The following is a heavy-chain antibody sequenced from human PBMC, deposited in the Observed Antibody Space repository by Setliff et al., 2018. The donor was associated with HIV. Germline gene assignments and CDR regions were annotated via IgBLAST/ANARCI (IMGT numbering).Heavy chain of an antibody. V-gene: IGHV3-23*01. Sequence: GGSLRLSCAASGFTFSSYAMSWVRQAPGKGLEWVSAISGSGGSTYYAESVKGRFTISRDNSKSTLYLQMNSLRPEDRAVYYCATTHHYARSGYYGWGQGTLVTAPQ. D-gene: IGHD3-22*01. CDR3: ATTHHYARSGYYG. CDR1: GFTFSSYA. CDR2: ISGSGGST. J-gene: IGHJ4*02.